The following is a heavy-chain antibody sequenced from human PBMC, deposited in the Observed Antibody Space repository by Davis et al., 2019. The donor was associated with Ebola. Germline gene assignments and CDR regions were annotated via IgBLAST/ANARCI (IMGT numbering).Heavy chain of an antibody. V-gene: IGHV3-23*01. D-gene: IGHD6-19*01. Sequence: GGSLRLSCAASGFTFNNYAMSWVRQAPGKGLEWVSAISLWGDSTYYSDSVKGRFTISRDNSKNTLYLQMNSLRAEDTAVYYCAREGRAVAGIHYYYYGMDVWGKGTTVTVSS. CDR3: AREGRAVAGIHYYYYGMDV. CDR1: GFTFNNYA. CDR2: ISLWGDST. J-gene: IGHJ6*04.